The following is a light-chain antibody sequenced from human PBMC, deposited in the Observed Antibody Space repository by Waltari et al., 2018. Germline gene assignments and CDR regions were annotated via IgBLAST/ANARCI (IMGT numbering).Light chain of an antibody. V-gene: IGKV1-5*03. CDR1: QSISNW. Sequence: DIQMNQSPSTLSASVGDRFTITCRASQSISNWLAWYQQKPGKAPKLLIYKASTLESGVPSRFSGRGSGTEFTLTISSLQPDDFATYYCQQYNSYSLLSFGGGTKVEIK. J-gene: IGKJ4*01. CDR3: QQYNSYSLLS. CDR2: KAS.